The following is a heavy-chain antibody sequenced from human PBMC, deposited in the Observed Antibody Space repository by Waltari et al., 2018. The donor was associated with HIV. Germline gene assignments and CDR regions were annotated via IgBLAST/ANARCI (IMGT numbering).Heavy chain of an antibody. D-gene: IGHD3-10*01. CDR1: GPDFGRDG. V-gene: IGHV3-30*03. J-gene: IGHJ4*02. CDR3: ARDSSQVHWFGESLAL. CDR2: ISYDGMKK. Sequence: QVQLVASGGGVVQPGDVLRLSCAASGPDFGRDGRHWVRQAPGKGLEWLAVISYDGMKKYYGDSLRGRLTISRDNSKKTLYLQMNTLRPEDTAIYFCARDSSQVHWFGESLALWGQGTLVIVSS.